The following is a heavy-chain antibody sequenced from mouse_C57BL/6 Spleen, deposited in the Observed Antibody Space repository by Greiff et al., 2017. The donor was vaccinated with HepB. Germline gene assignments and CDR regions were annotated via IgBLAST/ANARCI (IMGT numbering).Heavy chain of an antibody. Sequence: VQLQQSGAELVKPGASVKISCKASGYAFSSYWMNWVKQRPGKGLEWIGQIYPGDGDTNYNGKFKGKATLTADKSSSTAYMQLSSLTSEDSAVYCCDRSADYYGSSFDYWGQGTTLTVSS. D-gene: IGHD1-1*01. J-gene: IGHJ2*01. CDR3: DRSADYYGSSFDY. V-gene: IGHV1-80*01. CDR1: GYAFSSYW. CDR2: IYPGDGDT.